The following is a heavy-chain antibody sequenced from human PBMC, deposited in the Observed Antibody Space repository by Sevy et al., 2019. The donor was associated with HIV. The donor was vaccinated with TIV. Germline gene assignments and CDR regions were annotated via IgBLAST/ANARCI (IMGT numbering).Heavy chain of an antibody. CDR3: ARDLPSAVINPFYYYGMDV. CDR2: ISYDGGNI. Sequence: GGSLRLSCAASGFTVSSNYMIWVRQAPGKGLEWVTVISYDGGNIYYADSVKGRFTVSRDNSKDTVYLQMNSLRPEDTAVYYCARDLPSAVINPFYYYGMDVWGQGTTVTVSS. CDR1: GFTVSSNY. V-gene: IGHV3-30*03. D-gene: IGHD2-21*01. J-gene: IGHJ6*02.